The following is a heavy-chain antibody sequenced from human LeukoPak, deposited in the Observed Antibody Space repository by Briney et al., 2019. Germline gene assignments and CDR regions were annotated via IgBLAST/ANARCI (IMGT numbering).Heavy chain of an antibody. Sequence: GGSLRLSCAASGFTFSSYSMNWVRQAPGKGLEWVSAISGSGGSTYYADSVKGRFTTSRDNSKNTLYLQMNSLRAEDTAVYYCAKLATYSGSPYYFDYWGQGTLVTVSS. D-gene: IGHD1-26*01. V-gene: IGHV3-23*01. CDR1: GFTFSSYS. CDR3: AKLATYSGSPYYFDY. J-gene: IGHJ4*02. CDR2: ISGSGGST.